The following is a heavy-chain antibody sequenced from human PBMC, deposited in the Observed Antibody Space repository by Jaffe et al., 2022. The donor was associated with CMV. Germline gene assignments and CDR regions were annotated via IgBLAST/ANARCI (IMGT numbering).Heavy chain of an antibody. Sequence: EVQLLESGGGLIPPGGSLRLSCSASGFVFGSYAMNWVRQAPGKALEWVSSIRATTADTFYADSVRGRFTISRDNSKNTLYLEMSSLRAEDTAVYYCAKDVNLGPPVEYFDSWGQGTLVTVST. D-gene: IGHD3-16*01. V-gene: IGHV3-23*01. J-gene: IGHJ4*02. CDR2: IRATTADT. CDR1: GFVFGSYA. CDR3: AKDVNLGPPVEYFDS.